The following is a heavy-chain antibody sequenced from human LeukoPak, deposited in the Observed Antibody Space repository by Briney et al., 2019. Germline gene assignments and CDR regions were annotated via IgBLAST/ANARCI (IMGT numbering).Heavy chain of an antibody. Sequence: ASVKVSCKASGYTFTGYYMHWVRQAPGQGLEWMGWINPNSGGTNYAQKFQGRVTMTRDTSISTAYMELSRLRSDDTAVYYCARDTKNSGYDDFDYWGQGTLVTVSS. V-gene: IGHV1-2*02. CDR1: GYTFTGYY. J-gene: IGHJ4*02. D-gene: IGHD5-12*01. CDR2: INPNSGGT. CDR3: ARDTKNSGYDDFDY.